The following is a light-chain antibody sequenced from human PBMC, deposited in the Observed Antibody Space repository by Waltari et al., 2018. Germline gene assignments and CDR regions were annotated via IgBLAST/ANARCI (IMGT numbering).Light chain of an antibody. CDR3: QQSYSSPRT. V-gene: IGKV1-39*01. CDR1: QSISTY. Sequence: DIQMTQSPSSLSASVGDRVTITCRASQSISTYLNWYQQKPGKAPKLLICAASILQSGVPSRFSGSGSGTDFTLTISSLQPEDCATFYCQQSYSSPRTFGQGTKVEIK. CDR2: AAS. J-gene: IGKJ1*01.